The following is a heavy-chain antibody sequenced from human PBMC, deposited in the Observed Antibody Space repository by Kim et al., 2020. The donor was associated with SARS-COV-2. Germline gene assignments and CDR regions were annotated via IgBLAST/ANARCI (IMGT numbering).Heavy chain of an antibody. Sequence: SETLSLTCTVSGGSISSSSYYWGWIRQPPGKGLEWIGSIYYSGSTYYNPSLKSRVTISVDTSKNQFSLKLSSVTAADTAVYYCARDRDIVATIKVGYFDYWGQGTLVTVSS. CDR3: ARDRDIVATIKVGYFDY. D-gene: IGHD5-12*01. J-gene: IGHJ4*02. CDR1: GGSISSSSYY. CDR2: IYYSGST. V-gene: IGHV4-39*07.